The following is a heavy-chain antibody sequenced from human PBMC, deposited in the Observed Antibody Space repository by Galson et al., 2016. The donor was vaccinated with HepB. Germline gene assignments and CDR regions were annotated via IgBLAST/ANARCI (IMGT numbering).Heavy chain of an antibody. CDR1: GFTFRNYG. D-gene: IGHD2-2*01. CDR3: VQGSTAPAV. Sequence: SLRLSCAASGFTFRNYGMPWVRQAPGKGLEVVSSISRSGDSTDYADSVKGRFTISRDNSKNTLSLQMNGLTADDTAIYYCVQGSTAPAVWGKGTTVTVSS. J-gene: IGHJ6*04. V-gene: IGHV3-23*01. CDR2: ISRSGDST.